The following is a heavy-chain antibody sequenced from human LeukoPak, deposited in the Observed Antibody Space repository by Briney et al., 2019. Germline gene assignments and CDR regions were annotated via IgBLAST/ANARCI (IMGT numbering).Heavy chain of an antibody. CDR1: GGSISSYY. Sequence: SETLSLTCTVSGGSISSYYWTWIRQPPGKGLEWIGYIYSSGSTNYNPSLKSRVTISVDTSKNQFSLKLSSVTAADTAVYYCATHYSSSWYEYYYYYMDVWGKGTTVTVSS. D-gene: IGHD6-13*01. CDR3: ATHYSSSWYEYYYYYMDV. J-gene: IGHJ6*03. V-gene: IGHV4-59*08. CDR2: IYSSGST.